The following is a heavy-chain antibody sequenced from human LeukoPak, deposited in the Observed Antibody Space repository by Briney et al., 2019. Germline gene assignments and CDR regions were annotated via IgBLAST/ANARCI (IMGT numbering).Heavy chain of an antibody. V-gene: IGHV3-9*01. CDR3: AKTPVSDTAMKSYFDY. D-gene: IGHD5-18*01. CDR2: ISWTSDTI. Sequence: GGSLRLSCAASGFTFDDYAMHWVRQVPGKGLEWVSGISWTSDTIAYADSVKGRFTISRDNAKNSLYLQMNSLRPEDTALYYSAKTPVSDTAMKSYFDYWGQGTLVTVSS. CDR1: GFTFDDYA. J-gene: IGHJ4*02.